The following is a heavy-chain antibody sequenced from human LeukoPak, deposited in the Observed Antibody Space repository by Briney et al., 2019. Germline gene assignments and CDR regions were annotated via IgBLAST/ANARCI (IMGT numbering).Heavy chain of an antibody. D-gene: IGHD3-22*01. Sequence: PGGSLRLSCAASGFTFSDYYMSWIRQAPGKGLEWVSYISSSGSTIYYADSVKGRFTISRDNAKNSLYLQMNSLRAEDTAVYYCARDLEFYYDSSRFGGDAKDAFDIWGQGTMVTVSS. CDR3: ARDLEFYYDSSRFGGDAKDAFDI. CDR1: GFTFSDYY. CDR2: ISSSGSTI. V-gene: IGHV3-11*01. J-gene: IGHJ3*02.